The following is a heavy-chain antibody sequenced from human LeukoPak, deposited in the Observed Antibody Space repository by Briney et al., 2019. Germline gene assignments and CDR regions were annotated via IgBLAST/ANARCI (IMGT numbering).Heavy chain of an antibody. J-gene: IGHJ5*02. V-gene: IGHV4-34*01. CDR2: INHSGST. Sequence: PSETLSLTCAVYGGSFSGYYWSWIRQPPGKGLEWIGEINHSGSTNYNPSLKSRVTISVDTSKNQFSLKLSSVTAADTAVYYCARVEWFGANNNWFDPWGQGTLVTVSS. D-gene: IGHD3-10*01. CDR3: ARVEWFGANNNWFDP. CDR1: GGSFSGYY.